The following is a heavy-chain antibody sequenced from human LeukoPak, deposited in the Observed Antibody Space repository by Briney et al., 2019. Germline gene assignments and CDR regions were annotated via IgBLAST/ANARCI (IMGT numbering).Heavy chain of an antibody. CDR1: GGSINGYY. CDR3: ARNLGGSSGYYY. J-gene: IGHJ4*02. CDR2: VFYTGST. V-gene: IGHV4-59*08. D-gene: IGHD6-19*01. Sequence: SETLSLTCSVSGGSINGYYWSWLRQPPGKGLEGLGYVFYTGSTNYNSSLKSRVSISVDTSKNQFYLKLSSVTAADTAVYYCARNLGGSSGYYYWGQGALVTVSS.